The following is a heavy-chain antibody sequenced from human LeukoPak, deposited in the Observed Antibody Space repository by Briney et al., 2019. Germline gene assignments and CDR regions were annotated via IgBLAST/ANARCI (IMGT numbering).Heavy chain of an antibody. Sequence: PSETLSLTCAVYGGSFSGYYWSWIRQPPGKGLEWIGEINHSGSTNYNPSLKSRVTISVDTSKNQFSLKLSSVTAADTAVYYCARGLSPGYSYGYWSPANFDYWGQGTLVTVSS. V-gene: IGHV4-34*01. D-gene: IGHD5-18*01. CDR1: GGSFSGYY. CDR3: ARGLSPGYSYGYWSPANFDY. CDR2: INHSGST. J-gene: IGHJ4*02.